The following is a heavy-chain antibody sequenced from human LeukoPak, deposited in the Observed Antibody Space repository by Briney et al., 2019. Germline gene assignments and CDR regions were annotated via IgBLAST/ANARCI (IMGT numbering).Heavy chain of an antibody. CDR1: GYTFTSYG. V-gene: IGHV1-18*01. CDR3: AREYCSGGSCSFRTYNWFDP. D-gene: IGHD2-15*01. J-gene: IGHJ5*02. CDR2: ISAYNGNT. Sequence: ASVKVSCKASGYTFTSYGISWVRQAPGQGLEWMGWISAYNGNTNYAQKLQGRVTMTTDTSTSTAYMELRSLRSDGTAVYYCAREYCSGGSCSFRTYNWFDPWGQGTLVTVSS.